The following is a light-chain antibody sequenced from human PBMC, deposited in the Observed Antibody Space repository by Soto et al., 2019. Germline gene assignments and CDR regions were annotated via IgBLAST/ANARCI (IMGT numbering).Light chain of an antibody. J-gene: IGKJ5*01. CDR3: QQYNDWPPNT. CDR1: QSVSSN. V-gene: IGKV3-15*01. CDR2: GAS. Sequence: EIVMTQSPATLSVSPGERATLSCRASQSVSSNLAWYQQKPGQAPRLLIYGASTRATGIPARFSGSGSGTEFTLTISSRQSEDFAVYYCQQYNDWPPNTFGQGTRLAIK.